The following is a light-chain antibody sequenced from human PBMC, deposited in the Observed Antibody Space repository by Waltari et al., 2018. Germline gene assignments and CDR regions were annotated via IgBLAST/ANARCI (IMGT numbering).Light chain of an antibody. CDR1: SLRRYY. CDR2: GHD. V-gene: IGLV3-19*01. J-gene: IGLJ3*02. CDR3: LSRYSSSTRV. Sequence: SSELPQDPAVSVALGQTVRITCQGDSLRRYYASWYQQRPGQAPFLVLYGHDNRPSGIPDRFSGSTSGNTASLTITRAQAEDAGVYYCLSRYSSSTRVFGGGTTLTV.